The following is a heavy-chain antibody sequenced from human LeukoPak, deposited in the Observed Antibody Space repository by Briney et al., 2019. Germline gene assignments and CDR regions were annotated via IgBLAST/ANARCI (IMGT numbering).Heavy chain of an antibody. CDR1: GFIFSNAW. CDR2: IKSKTDGGTT. V-gene: IGHV3-15*01. J-gene: IGHJ6*02. Sequence: GGSLRLSCAASGFIFSNAWMSWVRQAPGKGLEWVGRIKSKTDGGTTDYAAPVKGRFTISRDDSKNTLYLQMNSLKTEDTAVYYCTTDGLVTTNGMDVWGQGTTVTVSS. CDR3: TTDGLVTTNGMDV. D-gene: IGHD4-17*01.